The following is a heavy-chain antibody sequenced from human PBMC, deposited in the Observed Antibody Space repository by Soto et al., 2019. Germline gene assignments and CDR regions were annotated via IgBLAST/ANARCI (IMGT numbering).Heavy chain of an antibody. Sequence: SVKVSCKASGGTFSSYAISWVRQAPGQGLEWMGGIIPIFGTANYAQKFQGRVTITADESTSTAYMELSSLRSEDTAVYYCARVGRSIAARPFAFDXWGQVTMVTVS. V-gene: IGHV1-69*13. D-gene: IGHD6-6*01. CDR2: IIPIFGTA. J-gene: IGHJ3*02. CDR1: GGTFSSYA. CDR3: ARVGRSIAARPFAFDX.